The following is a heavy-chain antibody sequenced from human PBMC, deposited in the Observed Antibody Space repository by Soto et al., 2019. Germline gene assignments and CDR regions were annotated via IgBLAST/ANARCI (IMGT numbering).Heavy chain of an antibody. Sequence: QVQLHQWGAGLLKPSETLSLACSIYSGSFSGYYWSWIRQPPGKGLEWIGEISQSEHTNYSPSLKSQVSISINTSKKQFSLNLAFVSAADTAVYYSARAPKVSGSSQTRPDFWGQGTLVTFSS. J-gene: IGHJ4*02. D-gene: IGHD6-6*01. V-gene: IGHV4-34*01. CDR3: ARAPKVSGSSQTRPDF. CDR2: ISQSEHT. CDR1: SGSFSGYY.